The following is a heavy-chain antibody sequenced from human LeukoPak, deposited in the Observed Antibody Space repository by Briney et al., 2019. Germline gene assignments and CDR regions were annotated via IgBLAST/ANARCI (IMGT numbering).Heavy chain of an antibody. CDR1: GGSISSYY. Sequence: SETLSLTCSVSGGSISSYYWTWIRQSPGKGLEWIGSIYYSGSTYYNPSLKSRVTISRDTSKNQFSLKVTSVTAADTAVYYCAKGAGPPWFDPWGQGTLVTVSS. D-gene: IGHD6-19*01. V-gene: IGHV4-59*04. CDR3: AKGAGPPWFDP. CDR2: IYYSGST. J-gene: IGHJ5*02.